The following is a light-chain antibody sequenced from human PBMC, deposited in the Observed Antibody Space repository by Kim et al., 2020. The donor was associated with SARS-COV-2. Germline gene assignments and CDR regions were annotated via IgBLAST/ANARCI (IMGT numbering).Light chain of an antibody. Sequence: SVTISCTGTSSDVGGYNYVSWYQQHPGKAPKLMIYDVSKRPSGVPDRFSGSKSGNTASLTISGLQAEDEADYYCCSYAGSYTLYVFGTGTKVTV. J-gene: IGLJ1*01. CDR1: SSDVGGYNY. CDR2: DVS. CDR3: CSYAGSYTLYV. V-gene: IGLV2-11*01.